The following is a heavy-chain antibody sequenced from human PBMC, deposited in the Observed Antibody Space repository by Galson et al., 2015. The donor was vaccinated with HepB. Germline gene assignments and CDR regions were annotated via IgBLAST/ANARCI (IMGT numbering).Heavy chain of an antibody. D-gene: IGHD2-21*02. Sequence: TLSLTCTVSGDSISSGDYYWSWIRQPAGRGLEWIGHIYISGNSNYNPSLKSRVTMSVGTSKTQFSLRLTSVTAADTAVYYCARDGMTADFDSWGQGTLVTVSS. CDR2: IYISGNS. J-gene: IGHJ4*02. V-gene: IGHV4-61*09. CDR3: ARDGMTADFDS. CDR1: GDSISSGDYY.